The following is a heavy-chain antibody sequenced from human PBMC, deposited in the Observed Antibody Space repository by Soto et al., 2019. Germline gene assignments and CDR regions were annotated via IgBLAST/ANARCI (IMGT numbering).Heavy chain of an antibody. D-gene: IGHD3-10*01. Sequence: KVSCKASGGTFSSYAISWVRQAPGQGLEWMGGIIPIFGTANYAQKFQGRVTITADKSTSTAYMELSSLRSEDTAVYYCARDPTYGSGMGYYGMDVWGQGTTVTVSS. J-gene: IGHJ6*02. CDR3: ARDPTYGSGMGYYGMDV. CDR2: IIPIFGTA. CDR1: GGTFSSYA. V-gene: IGHV1-69*06.